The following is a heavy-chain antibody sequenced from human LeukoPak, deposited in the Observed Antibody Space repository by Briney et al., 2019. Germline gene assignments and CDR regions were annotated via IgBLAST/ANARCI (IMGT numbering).Heavy chain of an antibody. V-gene: IGHV6-1*01. Sequence: PSQTLSLTCAISGDSVSSNSASWNWIRQSPSRGLEWLARTYYRSKWYNDYAVSVKSRISINADTSKNQFSLHLDSVTPEDTAAYFCARAGIASTYYFDYWGRGALVTVSS. CDR3: ARAGIASTYYFDY. J-gene: IGHJ4*02. CDR1: GDSVSSNSAS. CDR2: TYYRSKWYN. D-gene: IGHD6-13*01.